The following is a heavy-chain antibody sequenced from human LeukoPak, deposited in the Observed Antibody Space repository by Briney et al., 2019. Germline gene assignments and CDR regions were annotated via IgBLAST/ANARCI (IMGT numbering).Heavy chain of an antibody. CDR3: MGGRGWLPEN. CDR2: IKQDGTET. J-gene: IGHJ4*02. D-gene: IGHD3-22*01. CDR1: GFTFSSHS. V-gene: IGHV3-7*01. Sequence: QSGGSLRLSCAAFGFTFSSHSMNWVRQAPGKGLEWVAIIKQDGTETFYVDSVKGRFTISRDNVKNSLYLQMNSLRIEDAAVYYCMGGRGWLPENWGQGTLVTVSS.